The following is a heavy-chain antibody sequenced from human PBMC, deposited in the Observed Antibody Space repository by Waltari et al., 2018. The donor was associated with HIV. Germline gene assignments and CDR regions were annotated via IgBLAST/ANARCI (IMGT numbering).Heavy chain of an antibody. D-gene: IGHD5-18*01. CDR1: GYTFTGYY. J-gene: IGHJ4*02. CDR2: INPNSGGT. Sequence: QVQLVQSGAEVKKPGASVKVSCKASGYTFTGYYMHWVRQAPGQGLGWMGWINPNSGGTNYAQKFQGWVTMTRDTSISTAYMELSRLRSDDTAVYYCARSYPGYSYEYYVDYWGQGTLVTVSS. V-gene: IGHV1-2*04. CDR3: ARSYPGYSYEYYVDY.